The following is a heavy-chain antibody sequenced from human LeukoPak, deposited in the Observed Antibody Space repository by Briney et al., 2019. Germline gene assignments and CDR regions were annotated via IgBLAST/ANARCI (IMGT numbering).Heavy chain of an antibody. CDR2: IIPIFGTA. CDR1: GGAFSSYA. CDR3: ARDLYSSSSYFDY. V-gene: IGHV1-69*05. Sequence: ASVKVSCKASGGAFSSYAISWVRQAPGQGLEWMGGIIPIFGTANYAQKFQGRVTITTDESTSTAYMELSSLRSEDTAVYYCARDLYSSSSYFDYWGQGTLVTVSS. J-gene: IGHJ4*02. D-gene: IGHD6-6*01.